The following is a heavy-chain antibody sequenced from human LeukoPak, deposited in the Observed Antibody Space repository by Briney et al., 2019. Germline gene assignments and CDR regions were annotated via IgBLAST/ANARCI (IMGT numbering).Heavy chain of an antibody. V-gene: IGHV3-30-3*01. CDR1: GFTFSSYA. Sequence: PGGSLRLSCAASGFTFSSYAMHWVRQAPGKGLEWVAVISYDGSNKYYADSVKGRFPISRDNSKNTLYLQMNSLRAEDTAVYYCARDLAFNYYYYYGMDVWGQGTTVTVSS. CDR3: ARDLAFNYYYYYGMDV. J-gene: IGHJ6*02. CDR2: ISYDGSNK.